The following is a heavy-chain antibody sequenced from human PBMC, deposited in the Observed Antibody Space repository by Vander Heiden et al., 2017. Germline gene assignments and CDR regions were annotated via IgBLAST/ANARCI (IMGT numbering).Heavy chain of an antibody. Sequence: QVQLVQSGAEVKKPGASVKVSCKASGYTFTSYYMHWVRQAPGQGLEWMGIINPSGGSTSYAQKFQGRVTMTRDTSTSTVYMELSSLRSEDTAVYYCARQRPSSIAARPSLGWFDPWGQGTLVTVSS. D-gene: IGHD6-6*01. CDR2: INPSGGST. J-gene: IGHJ5*02. V-gene: IGHV1-46*01. CDR3: ARQRPSSIAARPSLGWFDP. CDR1: GYTFTSYY.